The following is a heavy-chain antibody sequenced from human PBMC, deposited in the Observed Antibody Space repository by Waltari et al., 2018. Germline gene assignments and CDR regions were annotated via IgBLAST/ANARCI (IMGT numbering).Heavy chain of an antibody. CDR3: ARDKGSAPMYAFDI. CDR1: GFTFSSSG. V-gene: IGHV3-33*01. J-gene: IGHJ3*02. CDR2: IWYDGSNK. Sequence: QVQLVESGGGVVQPGRSLRLSCAASGFTFSSSGMHWVRQAPGKGLEWVAVIWYDGSNKYYADSVKGRFTISRDNSKNTLYLQMNSLRAEDTAVYYCARDKGSAPMYAFDIWGQGTMVTVSS.